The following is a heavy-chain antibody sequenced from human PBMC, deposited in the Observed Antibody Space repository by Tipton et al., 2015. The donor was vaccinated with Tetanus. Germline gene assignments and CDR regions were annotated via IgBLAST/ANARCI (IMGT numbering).Heavy chain of an antibody. CDR1: GFTFSTNA. J-gene: IGHJ4*02. CDR2: IKQDGSAK. V-gene: IGHV3-7*01. CDR3: ARDSTYLFDY. D-gene: IGHD2-2*01. Sequence: SLRLSCAASGFTFSTNAMHWVRQAPGKGLEWVANIKQDGSAKYYVDSVKGRFTISRDNAKNSLYLQMNSLRAEDTAVYYCARDSTYLFDYWGQGTLVTVSS.